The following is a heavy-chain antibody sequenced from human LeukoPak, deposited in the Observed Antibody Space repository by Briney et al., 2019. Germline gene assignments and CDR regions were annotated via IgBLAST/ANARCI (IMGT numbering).Heavy chain of an antibody. CDR1: GGTFSSYA. Sequence: ASVKVSCKASGGTFSSYAISWVRQAPGQGLEWMGGIIPIFGKANYAQKFKGRVTITADESTRTAYMELSSLRSEDTAVYYCARSTGDDAFDIWGQGTMVTVSS. CDR3: ARSTGDDAFDI. D-gene: IGHD7-27*01. V-gene: IGHV1-69*13. J-gene: IGHJ3*02. CDR2: IIPIFGKA.